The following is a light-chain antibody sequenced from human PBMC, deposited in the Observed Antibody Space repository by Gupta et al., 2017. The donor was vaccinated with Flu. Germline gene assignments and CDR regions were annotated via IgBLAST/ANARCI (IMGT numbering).Light chain of an antibody. Sequence: EIVMTQSPATLSLSPGERATLSCRASQSVGSFLAWYQQKPGQAPRLLIYGTSTRATGIPARISGSGSGTEFSLTISSLQSEEFAVYYCQQDRDWPLTFGGGTKVEIK. J-gene: IGKJ4*01. CDR3: QQDRDWPLT. CDR1: QSVGSF. CDR2: GTS. V-gene: IGKV3D-15*01.